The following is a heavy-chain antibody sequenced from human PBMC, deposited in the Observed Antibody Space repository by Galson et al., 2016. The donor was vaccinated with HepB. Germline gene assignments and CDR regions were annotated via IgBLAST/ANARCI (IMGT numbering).Heavy chain of an antibody. CDR3: AKAATPVFYYHGMDV. CDR2: IDSSGHST. Sequence: RQAPGKGLEWVSAIDSSGHSTYYTDSVTGRFTISRDNSKNTLYLQMNSLRYEDTAVYYCAKAATPVFYYHGMDVWGQGTTVTVSS. J-gene: IGHJ6*02. V-gene: IGHV3-23*01.